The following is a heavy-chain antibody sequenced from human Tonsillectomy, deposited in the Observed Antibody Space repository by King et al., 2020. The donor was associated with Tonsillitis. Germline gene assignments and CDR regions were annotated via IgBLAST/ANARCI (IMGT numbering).Heavy chain of an antibody. CDR2: IIPLFCTT. CDR3: ARVAKTSGYDIYYLDY. V-gene: IGHV1-69*12. D-gene: IGHD5-12*01. J-gene: IGHJ4*02. Sequence: QLVQSGAEVKKPGSSVKVSCKASGGTFSNYAINWVRQAPGQGLEWMGGIIPLFCTTNYAQKFQGRVTITADESTSTAYMELSSLRSEDTAVYYCARVAKTSGYDIYYLDYWGQGTLVTVSS. CDR1: GGTFSNYA.